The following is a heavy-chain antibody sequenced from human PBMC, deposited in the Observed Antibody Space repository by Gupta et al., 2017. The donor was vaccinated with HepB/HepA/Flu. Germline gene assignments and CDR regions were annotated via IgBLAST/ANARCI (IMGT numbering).Heavy chain of an antibody. CDR1: GGTFSSYA. V-gene: IGHV1-69*06. CDR2: IIPIFGTA. D-gene: IGHD3-10*01. CDR3: ASEDGSGLRNAFDI. J-gene: IGHJ3*02. Sequence: QVQLVQSGAEVKKPGSSVKVSCKASGGTFSSYAISWVRQAPGQGLEWMGGIIPIFGTANYAQKVQGRVTITADKSTSTAYMELSRLRSEDTAVYYCASEDGSGLRNAFDIWGQGTMVTVSS.